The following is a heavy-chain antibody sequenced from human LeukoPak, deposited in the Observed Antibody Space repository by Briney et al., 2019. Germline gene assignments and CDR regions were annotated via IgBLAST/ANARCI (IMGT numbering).Heavy chain of an antibody. CDR3: ASYYDSSGYFDAFDI. Sequence: GGSLRLSCAASGXTFSSYWMSWVRQAPGKGLEWAANIKQDGSEKYYVDSVKGRFTISRDNAKNSLYLQMNSLRAEDTAVYYCASYYDSSGYFDAFDIWGQGTMVTVSS. J-gene: IGHJ3*02. D-gene: IGHD3-22*01. V-gene: IGHV3-7*05. CDR2: IKQDGSEK. CDR1: GXTFSSYW.